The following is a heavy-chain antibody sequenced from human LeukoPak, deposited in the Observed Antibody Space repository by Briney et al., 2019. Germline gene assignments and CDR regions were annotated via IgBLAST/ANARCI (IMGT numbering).Heavy chain of an antibody. V-gene: IGHV4-38-2*02. J-gene: IGHJ4*02. CDR1: GYSISSGYY. Sequence: SETLSLTCTVSGYSISSGYYWGWIRQPPGKGLEWIGSIYHSGNTNYNPSLRSRVTISLDKPKNQFSLKLSSVTAADTAVYYCARLVVSTWYHEVLLGRDYWGQGTLVTVSS. D-gene: IGHD6-13*01. CDR3: ARLVVSTWYHEVLLGRDY. CDR2: IYHSGNT.